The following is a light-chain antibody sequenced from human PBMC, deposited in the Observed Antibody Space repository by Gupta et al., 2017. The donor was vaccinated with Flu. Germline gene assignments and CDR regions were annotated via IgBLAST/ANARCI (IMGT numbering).Light chain of an antibody. Sequence: DIQMTQSPSSVSASVGDRVTITCRASQPINIWLAWYQQKPGKAPKLLISAASRLQSEVPSRFSGSGSGTDFTLTINSLQSEDFATYHCQQARSVPFTFGQGTRLEIK. CDR1: QPINIW. V-gene: IGKV1D-12*01. CDR3: QQARSVPFT. CDR2: AAS. J-gene: IGKJ5*01.